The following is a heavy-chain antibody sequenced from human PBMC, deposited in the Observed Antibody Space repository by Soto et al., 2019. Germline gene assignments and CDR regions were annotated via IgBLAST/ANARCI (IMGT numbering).Heavy chain of an antibody. J-gene: IGHJ4*02. D-gene: IGHD4-17*01. V-gene: IGHV3-23*01. CDR3: AKGSFSTVTFDY. CDR1: GFTFSSYA. Sequence: GGFLRLSCAASGFTFSSYAMSWVRQAPGKGLEWVSAISGSGGSTYYADSVKGRFTISRDNSKNTLYLQMNSLRAEDTAVYYCAKGSFSTVTFDYWGQGTLVTVSS. CDR2: ISGSGGST.